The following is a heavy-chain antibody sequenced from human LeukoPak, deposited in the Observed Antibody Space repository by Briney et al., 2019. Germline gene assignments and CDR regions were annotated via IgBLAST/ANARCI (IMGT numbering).Heavy chain of an antibody. J-gene: IGHJ3*02. V-gene: IGHV4-34*01. CDR2: INHSGST. CDR3: ARTSYYDFWSGYPRADDAFDI. D-gene: IGHD3-3*01. Sequence: SETLSPTCAVYGGSFSGYYWSWIRQPPGKGLEWIGEINHSGSTNYNPSLKSRVTISVDTSKNQFSLKLSSVTAADTAVYYCARTSYYDFWSGYPRADDAFDIWGQGTMVTVSS. CDR1: GGSFSGYY.